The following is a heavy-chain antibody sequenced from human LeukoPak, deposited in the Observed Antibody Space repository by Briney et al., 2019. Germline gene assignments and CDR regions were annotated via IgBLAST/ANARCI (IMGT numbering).Heavy chain of an antibody. CDR2: IYYSGST. Sequence: SETLSLTCTVSGGSISSYYWSWIRQPPGKGLEWIGYIYYSGSTNYNPSLKSRVTISVDTSKNQFSLKLSSVTAADTAVYYCASSLRGTGFDYWGQGTLVTVSS. D-gene: IGHD4-17*01. J-gene: IGHJ4*02. CDR1: GGSISSYY. CDR3: ASSLRGTGFDY. V-gene: IGHV4-59*01.